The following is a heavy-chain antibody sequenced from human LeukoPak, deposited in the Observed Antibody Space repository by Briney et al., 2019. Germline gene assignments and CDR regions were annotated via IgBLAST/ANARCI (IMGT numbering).Heavy chain of an antibody. CDR3: ATGLVGSYGRNFDY. J-gene: IGHJ4*02. D-gene: IGHD5-18*01. CDR2: FDPEDGET. CDR1: GYTLTELS. V-gene: IGHV1-24*01. Sequence: GASVKVSCKVFGYTLTELSMHWVRQAPGKGLEWMGGFDPEDGETIYAQKFQGRVTMTEDTSTDTAYMELSSLRSEDTAVYYCATGLVGSYGRNFDYWGQGTLVTVSS.